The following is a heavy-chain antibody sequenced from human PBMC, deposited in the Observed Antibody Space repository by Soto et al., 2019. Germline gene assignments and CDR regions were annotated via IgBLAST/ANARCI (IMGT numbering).Heavy chain of an antibody. V-gene: IGHV4-31*01. CDR2: TYYSGST. D-gene: IGHD2-21*01. Sequence: QVQLQESGPGLVKPSQTLSLTCTVSGGSISSGGYYWSWIRRHPGKGLEWIGYTYYSGSTYYNPALKSLVTISVDTAKNKFSLKLSSVTPADTDAYYCARVIPTATNYYFDYWGQGTLVTVSS. J-gene: IGHJ4*02. CDR3: ARVIPTATNYYFDY. CDR1: GGSISSGGYY.